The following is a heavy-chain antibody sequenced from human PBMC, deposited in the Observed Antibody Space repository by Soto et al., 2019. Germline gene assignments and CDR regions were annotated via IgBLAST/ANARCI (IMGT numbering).Heavy chain of an antibody. D-gene: IGHD2-21*01. CDR1: GGSISSYY. CDR2: IYTSGST. J-gene: IGHJ5*02. CDR3: ARLRIATNNYKWFDP. Sequence: PSETLSLTCTVSGGSISSYYWSWIRQPAGKGLEWIGRIYTSGSTNYNPSLKSRVTMSVDTSKNQFSLKLSSVTAADTAVYYRARLRIATNNYKWFDPWGQGTLVTVSS. V-gene: IGHV4-4*07.